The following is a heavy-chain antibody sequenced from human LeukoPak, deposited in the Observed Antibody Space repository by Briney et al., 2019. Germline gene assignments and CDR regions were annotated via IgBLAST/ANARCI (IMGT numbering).Heavy chain of an antibody. Sequence: ASVKVSCKASGYTFTSYGISWVRQAPGQGLEWVGWINPNSGGTNYAQKFQGRVTMTRDTSISTAYMELSRLRSDDTAVYYCARGGCGGDCYSYYYYYGMDVWGQGTTVTVSS. CDR3: ARGGCGGDCYSYYYYYGMDV. CDR2: INPNSGGT. V-gene: IGHV1-2*02. D-gene: IGHD2-21*02. J-gene: IGHJ6*02. CDR1: GYTFTSYG.